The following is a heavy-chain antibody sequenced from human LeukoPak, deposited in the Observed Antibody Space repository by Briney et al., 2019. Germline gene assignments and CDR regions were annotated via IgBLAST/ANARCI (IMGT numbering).Heavy chain of an antibody. CDR2: IIPIFGTA. V-gene: IGHV1-69*05. CDR1: GGTFSSYA. D-gene: IGHD3-22*01. J-gene: IGHJ3*02. Sequence: GSSVKVSCKASGGTFSSYAISWVRQAPGQGLEWMGRIIPIFGTANYAQKFQGRVTITTDESTSTAYMELSSLRSEDTAVYYCARDRGTMIVVAGDIGGQGTMVTVAS. CDR3: ARDRGTMIVVAGDI.